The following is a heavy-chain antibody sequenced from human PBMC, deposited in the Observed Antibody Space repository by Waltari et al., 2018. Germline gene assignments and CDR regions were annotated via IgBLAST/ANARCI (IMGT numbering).Heavy chain of an antibody. V-gene: IGHV1-18*01. J-gene: IGHJ3*02. CDR2: ISAYNGNT. CDR3: ARAPLGRWYHWGDFDI. CDR1: GYTFTSYG. D-gene: IGHD1-20*01. Sequence: QVQLVQSGAEVKKPGASVKVYCKASGYTFTSYGLRWVRQALGQGLEWMGWISAYNGNTNNEQKLQGRVTMTTDTSTSTAYMELRSLRSDDTAVYYCARAPLGRWYHWGDFDIWGQGTMVTVSS.